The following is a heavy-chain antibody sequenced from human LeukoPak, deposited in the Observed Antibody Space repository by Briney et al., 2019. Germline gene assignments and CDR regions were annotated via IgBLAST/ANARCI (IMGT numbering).Heavy chain of an antibody. Sequence: GGSLRLSCAASGFTFSDFGMNWVRQAPGKGLEWVSSISDHSRYIYYADSVKGRFTISRDNAQSSLYLQMNSLRAEDSAVYYCARQYYDFWSGFYTADYYFDYWGRGTLVTVSS. CDR2: ISDHSRYI. CDR1: GFTFSDFG. D-gene: IGHD3-3*01. J-gene: IGHJ4*02. V-gene: IGHV3-21*01. CDR3: ARQYYDFWSGFYTADYYFDY.